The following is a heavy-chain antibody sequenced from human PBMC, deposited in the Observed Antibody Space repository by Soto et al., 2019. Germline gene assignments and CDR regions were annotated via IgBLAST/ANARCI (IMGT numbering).Heavy chain of an antibody. J-gene: IGHJ4*02. CDR2: VSSTGST. V-gene: IGHV4-59*01. CDR1: GASITQYY. CDR3: ARGGSIPYHNLVFAF. D-gene: IGHD6-13*01. Sequence: QVQLQESGPGLVKPSETLSLTCTVSGASITQYYWNWIRQSPGKGLEWIVSVSSTGSTVYNPSLTTRSSVSLDTYKNQVSLTLNSATAADTAVYHCARGGSIPYHNLVFAFWGQGTLVSVSS.